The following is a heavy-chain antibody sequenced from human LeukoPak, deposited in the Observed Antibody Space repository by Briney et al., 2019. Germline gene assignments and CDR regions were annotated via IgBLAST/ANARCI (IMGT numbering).Heavy chain of an antibody. V-gene: IGHV1-69*13. CDR3: ARERGRWLQLAYDY. CDR1: GGTFSSYA. J-gene: IGHJ4*02. D-gene: IGHD5-24*01. Sequence: SVKVSCKASGGTFSSYAISWVRQAPGQGLEWMGGIIPIFGTANYAQKFQGRVTITADESTSTAYMELSSLGSEDTAAYYCARERGRWLQLAYDYWGQGTLATVSS. CDR2: IIPIFGTA.